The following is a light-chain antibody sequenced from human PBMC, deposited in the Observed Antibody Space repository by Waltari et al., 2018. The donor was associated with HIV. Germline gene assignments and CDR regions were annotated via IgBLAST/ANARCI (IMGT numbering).Light chain of an antibody. CDR3: MQALQTPLT. CDR1: QSILHSNGYHY. Sequence: DIAMTQSPLSLPVTPGEPASISCRSSQSILHSNGYHYLDWYLQKPGQSPQLLIYLGSNRASGVSDRFSGSGSGTDFTLKISRVESDDVGLYYCMQALQTPLTFGGGTKVEIK. J-gene: IGKJ4*01. CDR2: LGS. V-gene: IGKV2-28*01.